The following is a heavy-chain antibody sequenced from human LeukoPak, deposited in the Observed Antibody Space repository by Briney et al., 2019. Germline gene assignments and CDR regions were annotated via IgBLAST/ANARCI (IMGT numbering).Heavy chain of an antibody. Sequence: ASVKVSCKASGYTFTSSDINWVRQATGQGLEWMGWMNPNSGNTGYAQKFQGRVTMTRTTSISTAYMELSSLRSEDTAVYYCAISPYDSSGYYSYYYYYYGMDVWGQGTTVTVSS. CDR2: MNPNSGNT. CDR3: AISPYDSSGYYSYYYYYYGMDV. D-gene: IGHD3-22*01. J-gene: IGHJ6*02. V-gene: IGHV1-8*01. CDR1: GYTFTSSD.